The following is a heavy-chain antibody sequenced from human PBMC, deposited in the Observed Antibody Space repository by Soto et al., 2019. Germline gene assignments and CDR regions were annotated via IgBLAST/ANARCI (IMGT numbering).Heavy chain of an antibody. CDR3: ARVGGYCTSTSCYHLDN. D-gene: IGHD2-2*03. V-gene: IGHV4-30-4*01. CDR1: GGSITSGDHY. CDR2: IFYTGTT. J-gene: IGHJ4*02. Sequence: QVQLQESGPGLVKPSQTLSLTCTVSGGSITSGDHYWSWIRQPPGKGLEWIGYIFYTGTTDYNPSLMGRLTMSVDTSKNQFSLRLSSVTAADTAVYYWARVGGYCTSTSCYHLDNWGQGTLVTVSS.